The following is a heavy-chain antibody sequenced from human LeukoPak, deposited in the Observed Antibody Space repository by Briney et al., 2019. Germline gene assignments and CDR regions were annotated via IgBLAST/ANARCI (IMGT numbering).Heavy chain of an antibody. CDR1: GGSFSGYY. Sequence: SETLSLTCAVYGGSFSGYYWSWIRQPPGKGLEWIGEINHSGSTNYNPSLKSRVIISVDTSKNQFSLKLSSVTAADTAVYYCARGYGRYFDYWGQGTLVTVSS. CDR2: INHSGST. CDR3: ARGYGRYFDY. D-gene: IGHD4-17*01. J-gene: IGHJ4*02. V-gene: IGHV4-34*01.